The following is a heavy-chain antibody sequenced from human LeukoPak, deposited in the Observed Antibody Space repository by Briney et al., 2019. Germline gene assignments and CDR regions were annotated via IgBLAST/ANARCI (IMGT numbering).Heavy chain of an antibody. D-gene: IGHD2-15*01. CDR2: IHTSGST. Sequence: SETLSLTCTVSGGSSSSYYWTWIRQPPGKGLEWIGYIHTSGSTNYNPSLKSRVTMSVDTSKNQSSLRLSSVTAADTAVYYCVGPGQSNWWGYFNYWGQGTVVTVSS. CDR1: GGSSSSYY. V-gene: IGHV4-4*09. J-gene: IGHJ4*02. CDR3: VGPGQSNWWGYFNY.